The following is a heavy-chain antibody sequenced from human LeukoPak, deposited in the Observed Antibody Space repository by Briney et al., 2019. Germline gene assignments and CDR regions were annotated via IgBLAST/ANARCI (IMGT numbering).Heavy chain of an antibody. CDR1: GYTFTSYA. CDR3: ASASDYDILTGYSGHFDY. Sequence: GASVKVSCKASGYTFTSYAMHWVRQAPGQRLEWMGWINAGNGNTKYSQKFQGRVTITRDTSASTAYMELSSLRSEDTAVYYCASASDYDILTGYSGHFDYWGQGTLVTVSS. D-gene: IGHD3-9*01. V-gene: IGHV1-3*01. CDR2: INAGNGNT. J-gene: IGHJ4*02.